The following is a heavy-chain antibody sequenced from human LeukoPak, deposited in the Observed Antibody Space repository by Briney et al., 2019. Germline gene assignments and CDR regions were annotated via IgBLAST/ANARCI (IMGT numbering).Heavy chain of an antibody. CDR3: ARRLSYSNLLY. D-gene: IGHD4-11*01. J-gene: IGHJ4*02. V-gene: IGHV4-30-4*08. CDR1: GGSISSGDSY. Sequence: PSETLSLTCTVSGGSISSGDSYWSWIRQPPGKGLEWIGYIYYSGSTYYNPSLKSRVTISVDTSKNQFSLKLSSVTAADTSVYYCARRLSYSNLLYWGRGTVVTVSS. CDR2: IYYSGST.